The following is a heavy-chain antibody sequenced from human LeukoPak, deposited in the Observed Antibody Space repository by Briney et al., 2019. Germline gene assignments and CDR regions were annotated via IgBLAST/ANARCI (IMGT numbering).Heavy chain of an antibody. J-gene: IGHJ4*02. CDR3: ARRSGVAVAGAFDY. V-gene: IGHV3-23*01. CDR1: GFTFSTYG. Sequence: GGSLRLSCAASGFTFSTYGITWVRQAPGKGLEWVSTISGRGGSTYYADSVKGRFTISRDNSNNTLCLQMNSLRAEDTAVYFCARRSGVAVAGAFDYWGQGTLVTVSS. CDR2: ISGRGGST. D-gene: IGHD6-19*01.